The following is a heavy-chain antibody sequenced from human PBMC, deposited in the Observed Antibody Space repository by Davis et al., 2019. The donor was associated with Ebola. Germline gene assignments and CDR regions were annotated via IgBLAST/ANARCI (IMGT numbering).Heavy chain of an antibody. J-gene: IGHJ4*02. CDR2: ISYDGGYQ. D-gene: IGHD2-2*01. CDR1: GFTFSNYA. V-gene: IGHV3-30*09. CDR3: ARDAVPAAQDY. Sequence: PGGSLRLSCAASGFTFSNYAMHWVRQAPGKGLEWVALISYDGGYQYYADSVKGRFAISRDNAKNSLYLQMNSLRAEDTAIYYCARDAVPAAQDYWGQGTLVTVSS.